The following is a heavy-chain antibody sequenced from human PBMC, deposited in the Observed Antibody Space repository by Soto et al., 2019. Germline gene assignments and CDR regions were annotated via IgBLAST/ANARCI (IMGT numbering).Heavy chain of an antibody. CDR2: ISGSGDGT. V-gene: IGHV3-23*01. Sequence: VQLLESGGGLVQPGGSLRLSCAASGFTFSSYAMSWVRQAPGKGLEWVSAISGSGDGTFYADSVKGRFTISRDNSKNTLYLEMNSLRAEDTAVYYCASRRGAAAGYYFDDWGQGTLVTVSS. CDR1: GFTFSSYA. CDR3: ASRRGAAAGYYFDD. D-gene: IGHD6-13*01. J-gene: IGHJ4*02.